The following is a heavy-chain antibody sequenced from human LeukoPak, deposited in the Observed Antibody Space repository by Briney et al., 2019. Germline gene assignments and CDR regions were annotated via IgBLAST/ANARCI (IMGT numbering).Heavy chain of an antibody. J-gene: IGHJ5*02. CDR2: ISYDGSNK. CDR3: AREAAAGHNWFDP. Sequence: GGSLRLSCAASGFTFSSYAMHWVRQAPGKGLEWVAVISYDGSNKYYADSVKGRFTISRDNSKNTLYLQMNSLRAEDTAVYYCAREAAAGHNWFDPWGQGTLVTVSS. D-gene: IGHD6-13*01. V-gene: IGHV3-30-3*01. CDR1: GFTFSSYA.